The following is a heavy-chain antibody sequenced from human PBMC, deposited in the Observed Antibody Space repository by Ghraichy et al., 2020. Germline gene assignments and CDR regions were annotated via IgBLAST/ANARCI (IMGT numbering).Heavy chain of an antibody. D-gene: IGHD6-6*01. J-gene: IGHJ4*02. CDR1: GFTFSTSA. Sequence: GGSLRLSCPASGFTFSTSAMSWVRQAPGKGLEWVSSISGTGGTTYYADSVKGRFTISRDNSKTTLYLQMNSLRAEDTALYYCAKTPATIAARPYYFDSWGQGTLVTVSS. V-gene: IGHV3-23*01. CDR2: ISGTGGTT. CDR3: AKTPATIAARPYYFDS.